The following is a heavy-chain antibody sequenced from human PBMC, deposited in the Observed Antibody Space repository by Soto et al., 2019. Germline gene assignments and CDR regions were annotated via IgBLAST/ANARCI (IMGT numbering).Heavy chain of an antibody. Sequence: QVQLVQSGAEVKKPGASVKVSCKASGFTFSAYYIYWVRQAPGQGLEWFGWINPNSGGTNNEQKFQGRVTMTRDTSTSTVYMELSALISDDTAVYYCARSLLDEYSSSWRSAYYGMDVWGQGTTVTVSS. D-gene: IGHD6-13*01. CDR3: ARSLLDEYSSSWRSAYYGMDV. CDR2: INPNSGGT. V-gene: IGHV1-2*02. CDR1: GFTFSAYY. J-gene: IGHJ6*02.